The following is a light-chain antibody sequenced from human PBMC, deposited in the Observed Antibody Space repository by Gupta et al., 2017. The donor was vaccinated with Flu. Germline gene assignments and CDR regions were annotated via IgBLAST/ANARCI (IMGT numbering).Light chain of an antibody. CDR2: WAS. CDR1: QSVFYDASEKNY. J-gene: IGKJ4*01. V-gene: IGKV4-1*01. CDR3: QQADCIPIT. Sequence: SLGERATINCKSSQSVFYDASEKNYLSWYQQKPGQPPKVLINWASSRESGVPDRFSGSGSGTDFILTINSLQAEDVAVYYCQQADCIPITFGGGTKVEIK.